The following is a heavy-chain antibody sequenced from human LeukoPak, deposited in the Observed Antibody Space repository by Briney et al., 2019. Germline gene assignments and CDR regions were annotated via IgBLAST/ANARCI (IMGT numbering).Heavy chain of an antibody. CDR1: GFTFSNYW. V-gene: IGHV3-74*01. J-gene: IGHJ4*02. D-gene: IGHD6-6*01. CDR3: VRDRSGSSSVY. CDR2: INSDGRST. Sequence: GGALRLSCAASGFTFSNYWLHWFRHAPGKGLVWVSHINSDGRSTPSADSVKGRCTLSRDKAKNTLYLQMNRLRAEDTAVYYCVRDRSGSSSVYWGQGTLVTVSS.